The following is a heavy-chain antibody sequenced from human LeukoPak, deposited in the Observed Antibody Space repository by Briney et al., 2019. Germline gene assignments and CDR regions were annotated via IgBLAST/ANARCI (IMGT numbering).Heavy chain of an antibody. CDR2: IIPIFGTA. CDR3: ARDSRYYYGSGSPPLDY. Sequence: ASVKVSCKASGGTFSSYAISWVRQAPGQGLEWMGGIIPIFGTANYAQKFQGRVTITADESTSTAYMELRSLRSDDTAVYYCARDSRYYYGSGSPPLDYWGQGTLVTVSS. V-gene: IGHV1-69*13. CDR1: GGTFSSYA. J-gene: IGHJ4*02. D-gene: IGHD3-10*01.